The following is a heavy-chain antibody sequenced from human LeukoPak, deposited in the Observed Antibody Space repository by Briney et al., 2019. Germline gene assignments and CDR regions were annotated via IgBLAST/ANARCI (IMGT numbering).Heavy chain of an antibody. CDR1: GGSFSGYY. Sequence: SETLSLTCAVYGGSFSGYYWSWIRQPPGKGLEWIGEINHSGSTNYNPSLKSRVTISVDTSKNQFSLKLSSVTAADTAVYYCAREYILYGYWHFDLWGRGTLVTVSS. CDR2: INHSGST. D-gene: IGHD3-9*01. J-gene: IGHJ2*01. V-gene: IGHV4-34*01. CDR3: AREYILYGYWHFDL.